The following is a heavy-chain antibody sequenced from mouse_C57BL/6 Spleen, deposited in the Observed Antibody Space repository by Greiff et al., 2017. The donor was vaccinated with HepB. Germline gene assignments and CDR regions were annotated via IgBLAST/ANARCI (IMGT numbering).Heavy chain of an antibody. J-gene: IGHJ4*01. CDR1: GFTFSDFY. CDR3: ARDRLLAMDY. V-gene: IGHV7-1*01. CDR2: SRNKANDYTT. Sequence: EVQGVESGGGLVQSGRSLRLSCATSGFTFSDFYMEWVRQAPGKGLEWIAASRNKANDYTTEYSASVKGRFIVSRDTSQSILYLQMNALRAEDTAIYYCARDRLLAMDYWGQGTSVTVSS. D-gene: IGHD2-3*01.